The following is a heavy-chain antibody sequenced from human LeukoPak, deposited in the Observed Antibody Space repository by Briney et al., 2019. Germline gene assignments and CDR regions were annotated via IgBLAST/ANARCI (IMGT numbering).Heavy chain of an antibody. V-gene: IGHV3-23*01. CDR1: GFTFSSYA. CDR3: AKEFSGWYLHLGY. J-gene: IGHJ4*02. D-gene: IGHD6-19*01. Sequence: GGSLRLSCAASGFTFSSYAMSWVRQAPGKGLEWVSAISGSGGSTYCADSVKGRFTISRDNSKNSLYLQMNSLRAEDTAVYYCAKEFSGWYLHLGYWGQGTLVTVSS. CDR2: ISGSGGST.